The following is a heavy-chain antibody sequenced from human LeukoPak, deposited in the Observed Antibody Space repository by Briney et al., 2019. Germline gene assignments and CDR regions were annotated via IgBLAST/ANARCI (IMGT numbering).Heavy chain of an antibody. Sequence: PSETLSLTCAVYGGSFSGYCWSWIRQPPGKGLEWIGEINHSGSTNYNPSLKSRVTISVDTSKNQFSLKLSSVTAADTAVYYCARLANGVCDWGQGTLVTVSS. CDR2: INHSGST. V-gene: IGHV4-34*01. J-gene: IGHJ4*02. CDR3: ARLANGVCD. D-gene: IGHD2-8*01. CDR1: GGSFSGYC.